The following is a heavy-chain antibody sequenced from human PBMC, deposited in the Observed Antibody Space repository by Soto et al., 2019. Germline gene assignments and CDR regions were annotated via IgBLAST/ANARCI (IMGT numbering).Heavy chain of an antibody. V-gene: IGHV3-48*01. CDR1: GFTFSTYN. Sequence: GGSLRLSCAASGFTFSTYNMMWVRQAPGKGLEWISFIRSNGATPYYADSVKGRFTISRDNARNSLYLQINSLRGDDTAVYFCARDSGSGGMDVWGQGTTVTVSS. CDR2: IRSNGATP. D-gene: IGHD6-19*01. J-gene: IGHJ6*02. CDR3: ARDSGSGGMDV.